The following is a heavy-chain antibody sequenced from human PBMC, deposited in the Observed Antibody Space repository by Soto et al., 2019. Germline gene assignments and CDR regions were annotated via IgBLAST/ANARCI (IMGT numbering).Heavy chain of an antibody. CDR2: ISWNSGSI. D-gene: IGHD3-10*01. CDR1: GFTFDDYA. J-gene: IGHJ3*02. V-gene: IGHV3-9*01. Sequence: EVQLVESGGGLVQPGRSLRLSCAASGFTFDDYAMHWVRQAPGKGLEWVSGISWNSGSIGYADSVKGRFTISRDNAKNSLYLQMNSLRAEDTALYYCAKDMRTILLWFGEYAFDIWGQGTMVTVSS. CDR3: AKDMRTILLWFGEYAFDI.